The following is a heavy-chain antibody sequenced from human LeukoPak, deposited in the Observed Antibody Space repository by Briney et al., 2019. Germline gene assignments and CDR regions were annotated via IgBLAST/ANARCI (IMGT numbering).Heavy chain of an antibody. J-gene: IGHJ5*02. CDR1: GFNFNNYA. CDR3: ARGLVVVVRMDWFDP. Sequence: GGSLRLSREASGFNFNNYAIHWVRRAPGKGLEWVAVISDDGDSQHYADSVRGRFTISKDTSTNTVFLQMTSLTTDDTAVYYCARGLVVVVRMDWFDPWGQGTLVIVSS. D-gene: IGHD2-15*01. CDR2: ISDDGDSQ. V-gene: IGHV3-30*01.